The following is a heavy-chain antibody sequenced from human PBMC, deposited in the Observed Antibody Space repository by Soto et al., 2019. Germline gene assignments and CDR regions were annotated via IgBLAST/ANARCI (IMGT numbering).Heavy chain of an antibody. Sequence: ASVKVSCKASGYTFTSYGISWVRQAPGQGLERMGWISAYSVNTHYAQKFQGRVTMTTDTSTSTAYMELRSLRSDDTAVYYCARDLRVEPATGIPIFGYWGQGTLVTVSS. CDR1: GYTFTSYG. CDR3: ARDLRVEPATGIPIFGY. CDR2: ISAYSVNT. V-gene: IGHV1-18*01. D-gene: IGHD2-8*02. J-gene: IGHJ4*02.